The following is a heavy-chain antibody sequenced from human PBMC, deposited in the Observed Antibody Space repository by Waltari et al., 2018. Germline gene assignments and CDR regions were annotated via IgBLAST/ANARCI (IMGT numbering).Heavy chain of an antibody. CDR2: ISSSSSYI. CDR1: GFTFSSYS. CDR3: ARDRRVAGTMGGY. J-gene: IGHJ4*02. V-gene: IGHV3-21*01. Sequence: EVQLVESGGGLVKPGGSLRLSCAASGFTFSSYSMNWVRQAPGKGLGWVSSISSSSSYIYYADSVKGRFTISRDNAKNSLYLQMNSLRAEDTAVYYCARDRRVAGTMGGYWGQGTLVTVSS. D-gene: IGHD2-15*01.